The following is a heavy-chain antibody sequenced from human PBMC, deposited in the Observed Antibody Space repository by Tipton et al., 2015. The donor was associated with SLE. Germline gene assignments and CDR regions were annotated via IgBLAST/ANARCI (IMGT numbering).Heavy chain of an antibody. CDR2: ITVYNGNT. D-gene: IGHD7-27*01. CDR3: ARRYAGEGDY. Sequence: QSGPEVKKPGASVKVSCKASGYTFISYGISWVRQAPGQGLEWMGWITVYNGNTNYAEKFQGRLTLTTDTSTSTAYMELRSLRSDDTAVYYCARRYAGEGDYWGQGTLVTVSS. V-gene: IGHV1-18*01. CDR1: GYTFISYG. J-gene: IGHJ4*02.